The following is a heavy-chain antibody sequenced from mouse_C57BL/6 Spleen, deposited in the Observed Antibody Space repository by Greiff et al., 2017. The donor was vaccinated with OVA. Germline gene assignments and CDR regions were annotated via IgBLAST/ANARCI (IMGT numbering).Heavy chain of an antibody. CDR3: ARAYYLDY. V-gene: IGHV1-82*01. Sequence: VQLQQSGPELVKPGASVKISCKASGYAFSSSWMNWVKQRPGKGLEWIGRIYPGDGDTNYNGKFKGKATLTADTSSSTAYMQLSSLTSADAAFYFCARAYYLDYWGQGTTLTVSA. D-gene: IGHD2-10*01. CDR1: GYAFSSSW. CDR2: IYPGDGDT. J-gene: IGHJ2*01.